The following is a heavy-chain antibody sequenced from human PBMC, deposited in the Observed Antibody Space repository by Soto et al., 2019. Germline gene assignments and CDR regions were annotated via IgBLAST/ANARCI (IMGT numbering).Heavy chain of an antibody. CDR3: ARDGGSGITIFGVVINSYFDY. V-gene: IGHV3-30-3*01. CDR1: GFTFSSYA. Sequence: GGSLRLSCAASGFTFSSYAMHWVRQAPGKGLEWVAVISYDGSNKYYADSVKGRFTISRDNSKNTLYLQMNSLRAEDTAVYYCARDGGSGITIFGVVINSYFDYWGQGTLVTVSS. J-gene: IGHJ4*02. D-gene: IGHD3-3*01. CDR2: ISYDGSNK.